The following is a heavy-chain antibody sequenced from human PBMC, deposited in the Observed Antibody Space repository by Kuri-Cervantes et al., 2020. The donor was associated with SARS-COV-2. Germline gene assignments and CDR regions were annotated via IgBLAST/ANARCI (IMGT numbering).Heavy chain of an antibody. CDR2: IYYDGST. CDR1: GVSISSYY. V-gene: IGHV4-59*01. J-gene: IGHJ4*01. CDR3: ARASTSFDD. Sequence: SESLSLTCTVSGVSISSYYWSWIRQPPGKGLEWIGHIYYDGSTNYKTSLKGRVTISLDTSKNQFSLKVDSVTAADTAVYYCARASTSFDDWGHGTLVTVSS.